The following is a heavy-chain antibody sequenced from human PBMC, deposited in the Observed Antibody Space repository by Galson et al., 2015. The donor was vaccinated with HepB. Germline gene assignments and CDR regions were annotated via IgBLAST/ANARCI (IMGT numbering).Heavy chain of an antibody. V-gene: IGHV1-2*02. CDR1: GYTFTGYY. CDR2: INPNSGGT. Sequence: SVKVSCKASGYTFTGYYMLWVRQAPGQGLEWMGWINPNSGGTNYAQKFQGRVTMTRDTSISTAYMELSRLRSDDTAVYYCARGGHGHGDHYSPHDAFDIWSQGTMVTVSS. CDR3: ARGGHGHGDHYSPHDAFDI. D-gene: IGHD4-11*01. J-gene: IGHJ3*02.